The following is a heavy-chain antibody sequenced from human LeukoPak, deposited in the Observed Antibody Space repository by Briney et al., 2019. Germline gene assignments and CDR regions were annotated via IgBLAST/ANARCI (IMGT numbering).Heavy chain of an antibody. D-gene: IGHD6-19*01. CDR2: INAGNGNT. V-gene: IGHV1/OR15-3*02. J-gene: IGHJ4*02. Sequence: ASVKVSCKASGYTFTGYYMHWVRQAPGQGLEWMGWINAGNGNTKYSQKFQGRVTITRDTSASTAYMELSSLRSEDTAVYYCAIIEVGYSSGNVDPYDYWGQGTLVTVSS. CDR3: AIIEVGYSSGNVDPYDY. CDR1: GYTFTGYY.